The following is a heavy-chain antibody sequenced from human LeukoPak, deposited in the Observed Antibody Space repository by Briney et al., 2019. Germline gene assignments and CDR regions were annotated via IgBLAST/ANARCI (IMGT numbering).Heavy chain of an antibody. V-gene: IGHV4-59*08. D-gene: IGHD3-9*01. CDR2: IYDSRST. J-gene: IGHJ3*02. Sequence: SETLSLTCTVSGGSTSSYYWTWIRQPPGEGLEWIGYIYDSRSTNYNPSLNSRVTISADASKNQCFLKLNSVTAADTAVYYCARRNVLTEGEAFDIWGQGTMVTVSS. CDR1: GGSTSSYY. CDR3: ARRNVLTEGEAFDI.